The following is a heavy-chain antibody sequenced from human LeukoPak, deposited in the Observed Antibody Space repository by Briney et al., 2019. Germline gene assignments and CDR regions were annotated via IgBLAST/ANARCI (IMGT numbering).Heavy chain of an antibody. CDR2: IYYSGST. D-gene: IGHD1-26*01. CDR3: ARGKGGSYPYYFDY. CDR1: GVSISSGDYY. V-gene: IGHV4-30-4*08. J-gene: IGHJ4*02. Sequence: SQTLSLTCTVSGVSISSGDYYWSWIRQPPGKGLEWIGYIYYSGSTYYNPSLKSRVTISVDTSKNQFSLKLSSVTAADTAVYYCARGKGGSYPYYFDYWGQGTLVTVSS.